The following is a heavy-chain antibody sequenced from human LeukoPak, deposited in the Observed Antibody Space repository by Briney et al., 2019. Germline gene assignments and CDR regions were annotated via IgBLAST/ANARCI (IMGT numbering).Heavy chain of an antibody. CDR2: INHSGST. Sequence: SETLSLICAVYGGSFSGYYWSWIRQPPGKGLEWIGEINHSGSTNYNPSLKSRVTISVDTSKDQFSLKLSSVTAADTAVYYCARTLRGLFDYWGQGTLVTVSS. J-gene: IGHJ4*02. D-gene: IGHD4-23*01. CDR3: ARTLRGLFDY. CDR1: GGSFSGYY. V-gene: IGHV4-34*01.